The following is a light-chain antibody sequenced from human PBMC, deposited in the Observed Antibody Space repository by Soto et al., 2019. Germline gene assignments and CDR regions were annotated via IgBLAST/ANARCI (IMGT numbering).Light chain of an antibody. J-gene: IGLJ2*01. CDR2: RNN. Sequence: QSVLTQPPSASGTPGQRVTISCSGSSSNIGSNYVYWYQQLPGTAPKLLIYRNNQRPSGVPDRFSGSKSDTSASLAISGLRSEDEADYYCAAWDDSLYVVFGGGTKLTVL. CDR1: SSNIGSNY. CDR3: AAWDDSLYVV. V-gene: IGLV1-47*01.